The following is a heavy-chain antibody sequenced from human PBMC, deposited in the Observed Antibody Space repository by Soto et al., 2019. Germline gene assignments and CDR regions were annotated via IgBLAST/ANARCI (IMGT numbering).Heavy chain of an antibody. D-gene: IGHD1-1*01. V-gene: IGHV3-21*04. CDR1: GFSFSTYS. CDR2: IGRRSDI. Sequence: PGGSLRLSCEASGFSFSTYSMHWVRQAPGKGLEWVSSIGRRSDIYYADSVKGRFTISRDNAKNSVSLQMNSLRDEDTAVYYCARAKVTASTRGGYGLDVWGQGTTVTVSS. CDR3: ARAKVTASTRGGYGLDV. J-gene: IGHJ6*02.